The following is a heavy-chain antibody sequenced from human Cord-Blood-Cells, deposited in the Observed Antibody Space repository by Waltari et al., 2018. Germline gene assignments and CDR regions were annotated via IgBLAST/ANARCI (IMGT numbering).Heavy chain of an antibody. D-gene: IGHD6-13*01. CDR3: AANQQLVDNWFDP. J-gene: IGHJ5*02. Sequence: QVQLQESGPGLVKPSETLSLTCTVSGGPISSYYWSWTRTPPGKGLEWIGYIYYSGSTNYNPSLKRRVTISVDTSKNQFSRKLSSVTAADTAVYYCAANQQLVDNWFDPWGQGTLVTVSS. CDR2: IYYSGST. V-gene: IGHV4-59*12. CDR1: GGPISSYY.